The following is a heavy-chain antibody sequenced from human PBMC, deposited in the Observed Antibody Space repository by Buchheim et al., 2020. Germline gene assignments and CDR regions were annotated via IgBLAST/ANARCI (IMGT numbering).Heavy chain of an antibody. D-gene: IGHD1-14*01. Sequence: EVQLVESGGGLVKPGGSLRLSCAASGLNFNVFWMSWVRQAPGKGLEWVGHIKSKSHGETTYYAAPVKGRFTISRDDSENMVYLQMNSLKTDDTAVYYCTTYQTPDALLAYFEAWGQGTL. CDR2: IKSKSHGETT. CDR3: TTYQTPDALLAYFEA. V-gene: IGHV3-15*01. J-gene: IGHJ4*02. CDR1: GLNFNVFW.